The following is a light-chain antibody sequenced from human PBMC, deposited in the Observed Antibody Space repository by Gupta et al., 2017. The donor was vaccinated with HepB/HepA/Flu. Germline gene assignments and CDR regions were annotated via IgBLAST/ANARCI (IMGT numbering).Light chain of an antibody. Sequence: EIVLTQSPATLSLSPGERATLSCRASQSISDSLAWYQQRPGQAPRLLIYDAYNRATGIPARFSGSGSGTDFTLTISILEPEDFAFYYCQHRSNWPPFTFGGGTKVDLK. CDR1: QSISDS. CDR2: DAY. CDR3: QHRSNWPPFT. J-gene: IGKJ4*01. V-gene: IGKV3-11*01.